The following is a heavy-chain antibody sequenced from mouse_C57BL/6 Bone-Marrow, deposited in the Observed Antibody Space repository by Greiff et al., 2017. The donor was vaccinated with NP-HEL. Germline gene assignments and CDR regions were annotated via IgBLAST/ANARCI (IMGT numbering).Heavy chain of an antibody. Sequence: EVQRVESGGGLVQPGGSLKLSCAASGFTFSDYYMYWVRQTPEKRLEWVAYISNGGGSTYYPDTVKGRFTISRDNAKNTLYLQMSRLKSEDTAMYYCARQDGYYWYFDVWGTGTTVTVSS. CDR1: GFTFSDYY. D-gene: IGHD2-3*01. CDR3: ARQDGYYWYFDV. J-gene: IGHJ1*03. CDR2: ISNGGGST. V-gene: IGHV5-12*01.